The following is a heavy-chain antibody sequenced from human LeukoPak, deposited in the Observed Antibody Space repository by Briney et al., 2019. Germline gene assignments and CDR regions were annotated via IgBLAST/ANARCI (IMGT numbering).Heavy chain of an antibody. D-gene: IGHD6-25*01. CDR2: IWYDGSNK. V-gene: IGHV3-30*02. CDR1: GFVFSTYG. CDR3: ANIIRKYTSGYYYFDY. J-gene: IGHJ4*02. Sequence: GGSLRLSCAASGFVFSTYGMHWVRQAPGKGLEWVAIIWYDGSNKYYADSVKGRFTISRDNSKNTLYLQMNSLRAEDTAVYYCANIIRKYTSGYYYFDYWGQGTLVTVSS.